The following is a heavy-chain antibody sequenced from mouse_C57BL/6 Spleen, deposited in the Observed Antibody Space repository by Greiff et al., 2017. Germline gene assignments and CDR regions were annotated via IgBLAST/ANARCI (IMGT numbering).Heavy chain of an antibody. V-gene: IGHV1-82*01. J-gene: IGHJ1*03. CDR2: IYPGDGDT. D-gene: IGHD4-1*01. CDR3: ARHGLGRGYFDV. CDR1: GYAFSSSW. Sequence: QVQLQQSGPELVKPGASVKIPCKASGYAFSSSWMNWVKQRPGKGLEWIGRIYPGDGDTNYNGKFKGKATLTADKSSSTAYMQLSSLTSDDAAVYFCARHGLGRGYFDVWGTGTTVTVSS.